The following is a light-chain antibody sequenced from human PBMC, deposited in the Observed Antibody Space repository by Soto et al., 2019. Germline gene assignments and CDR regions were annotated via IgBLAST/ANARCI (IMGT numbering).Light chain of an antibody. J-gene: IGKJ2*01. CDR3: QQYNSYPYT. CDR2: KAS. CDR1: QSISSW. Sequence: DIQMTQSPSTLSASVGDRVTITCRASQSISSWVAWYQQMPGKAPNLLIYKASTLQSGVPSRFSDSGSGTEFTLTSSSLQPADSATYFCQQYNSYPYTFGQGTKLDIE. V-gene: IGKV1-5*03.